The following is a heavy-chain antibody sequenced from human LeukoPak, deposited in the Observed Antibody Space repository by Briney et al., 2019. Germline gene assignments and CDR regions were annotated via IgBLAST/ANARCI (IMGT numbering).Heavy chain of an antibody. CDR2: IIPIFGTA. V-gene: IGHV1-69*05. CDR3: ARRAITMVRGTIYYGMDV. Sequence: SVKVTCKASGGTFSSYAISWVRQAPGQGLEWMGGIIPIFGTANYAQKLQGRVTMTTDTSTSTAYMELRSLRSDDTAVYYCARRAITMVRGTIYYGMDVWGQGTTVTVSS. D-gene: IGHD3-10*01. CDR1: GGTFSSYA. J-gene: IGHJ6*02.